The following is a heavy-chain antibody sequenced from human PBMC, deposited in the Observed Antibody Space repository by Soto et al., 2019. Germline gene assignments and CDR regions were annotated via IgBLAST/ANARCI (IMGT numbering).Heavy chain of an antibody. Sequence: SVKVSCKASGVTFSSYAISWVGQAPLQVLEWMGGIIPIFGTANYAQKFQGRVTITADESTSTAYMELSSLRSEDTAVYYCADDSSGYSLTLDYRGQG. CDR1: GVTFSSYA. V-gene: IGHV1-69*13. D-gene: IGHD3-22*01. J-gene: IGHJ4*02. CDR2: IIPIFGTA. CDR3: ADDSSGYSLTLDY.